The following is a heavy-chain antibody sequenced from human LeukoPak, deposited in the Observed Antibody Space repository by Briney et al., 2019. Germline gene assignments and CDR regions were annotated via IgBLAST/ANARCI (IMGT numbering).Heavy chain of an antibody. CDR2: INSDSNYT. J-gene: IGHJ2*01. Sequence: GGSLRLSCAASGFTFSTYSMSWVRQAPGKGLEWVSSINSDSNYTYNADSVKGRFTISRDNAKSSLYLQMNSLRAADTAVYFCARGDVPHWYLDLWGRGTLVTVSS. CDR1: GFTFSTYS. D-gene: IGHD3-10*02. V-gene: IGHV3-21*01. CDR3: ARGDVPHWYLDL.